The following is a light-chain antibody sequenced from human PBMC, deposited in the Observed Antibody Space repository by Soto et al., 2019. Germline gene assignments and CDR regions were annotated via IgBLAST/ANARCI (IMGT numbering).Light chain of an antibody. Sequence: QSALTQPPSASGSPGQSVTISCTGTSSDVGGYNYVSWYQQHPGKAPRLLIYEVDKRPSGVPNRFSGSKSGNTASLTVSGLQAEDEADYYCSSHGVGNNFYVFGSVTKVTVL. CDR3: SSHGVGNNFYV. V-gene: IGLV2-8*01. CDR1: SSDVGGYNY. CDR2: EVD. J-gene: IGLJ1*01.